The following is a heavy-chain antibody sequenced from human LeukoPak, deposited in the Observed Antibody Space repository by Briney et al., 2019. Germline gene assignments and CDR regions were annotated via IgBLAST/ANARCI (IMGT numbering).Heavy chain of an antibody. CDR3: ARGTYCSGGSCYSEQFY. Sequence: ASVKVSCKASGYTFTSYAMNWVRQAPGQGLEWMGWINTNTGNPTYAQGFTGRFVFSLDTSVSTAYLQISSLKAEDTAVYYCARGTYCSGGSCYSEQFYWGQGTLVTVSS. D-gene: IGHD2-15*01. V-gene: IGHV7-4-1*02. J-gene: IGHJ4*02. CDR2: INTNTGNP. CDR1: GYTFTSYA.